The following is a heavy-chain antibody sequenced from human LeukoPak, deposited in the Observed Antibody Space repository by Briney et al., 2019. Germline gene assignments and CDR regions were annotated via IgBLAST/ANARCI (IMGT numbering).Heavy chain of an antibody. J-gene: IGHJ4*02. Sequence: GGSLRLSCAASGFIFSDYAMNWVRQAPGEGLEWVSSITASSGNTFYADSVKGRFTISRENSKNTLYLQMNSLRAEDTAVYYCAKDSGGYTYVFDYWGQGTLVTVSS. D-gene: IGHD5-18*01. CDR2: ITASSGNT. V-gene: IGHV3-23*01. CDR1: GFIFSDYA. CDR3: AKDSGGYTYVFDY.